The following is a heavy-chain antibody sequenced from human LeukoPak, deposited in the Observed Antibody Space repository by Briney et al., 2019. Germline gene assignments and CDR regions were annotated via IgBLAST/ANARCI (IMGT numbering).Heavy chain of an antibody. D-gene: IGHD6-19*01. J-gene: IGHJ4*02. CDR2: ISGSGGST. V-gene: IGHV3-23*01. Sequence: SLRLSCAASGFTFSSYAMSWVRQAPGKGLEWVSAISGSGGSTYYADSVKSRFTISRDNSKNTLYLQMNSPRAEDTAVYYCAKVADSSGWYGSDLDYWGQGTLVTVSS. CDR3: AKVADSSGWYGSDLDY. CDR1: GFTFSSYA.